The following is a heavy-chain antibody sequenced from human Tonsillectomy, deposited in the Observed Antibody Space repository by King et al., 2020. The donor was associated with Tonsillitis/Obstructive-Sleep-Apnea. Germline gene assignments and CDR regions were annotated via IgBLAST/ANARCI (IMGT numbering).Heavy chain of an antibody. J-gene: IGHJ5*02. CDR3: AHSLTVRGVNNWFDP. CDR1: GVSLSTSGVG. V-gene: IGHV2-5*02. Sequence: TLKESGPTLVKPTQTLTLTCTFSGVSLSTSGVGVGWIRQPPGKALEWLALIYWDDDKRYSPSLKSRRTITKDTPKNQVVLTMTNMDPVDTATYYCAHSLTVRGVNNWFDPWGQGTLVPVSS. CDR2: IYWDDDK. D-gene: IGHD3-10*01.